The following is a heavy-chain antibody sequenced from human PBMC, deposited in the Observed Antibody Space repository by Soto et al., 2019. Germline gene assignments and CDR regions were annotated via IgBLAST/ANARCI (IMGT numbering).Heavy chain of an antibody. V-gene: IGHV4-30-4*01. CDR2: IYYSGST. J-gene: IGHJ5*02. Sequence: SETLSLTCTVSGGSISSGDYYWSWIRQPPGKGLEWIGYIYYSGSTYYNPSLKSRVTISVDTSKNQFSLKLSSVTAADTAVYYCARGSQSPYYCDSSGYYYWFDPWGQGTLVTVSS. CDR1: GGSISSGDYY. D-gene: IGHD3-22*01. CDR3: ARGSQSPYYCDSSGYYYWFDP.